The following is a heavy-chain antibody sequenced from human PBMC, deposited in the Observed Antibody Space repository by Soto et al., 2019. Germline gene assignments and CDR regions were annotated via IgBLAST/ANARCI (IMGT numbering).Heavy chain of an antibody. Sequence: SETLSLTCTVSGGSISSSSYYWGWIRQPPGKGLEWIGSIYYSGSTYYNPSLKSRVTISVDTSKNQFSLKLSSVTAADTAVYYCARLSSFDYWGQGTLVTVSS. J-gene: IGHJ4*02. CDR2: IYYSGST. CDR1: GGSISSSSYY. CDR3: ARLSSFDY. D-gene: IGHD2-15*01. V-gene: IGHV4-39*01.